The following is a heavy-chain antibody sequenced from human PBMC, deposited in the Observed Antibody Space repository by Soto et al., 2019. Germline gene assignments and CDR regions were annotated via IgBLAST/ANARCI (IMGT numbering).Heavy chain of an antibody. CDR1: GFSLSTRGVG. V-gene: IGHV2-5*02. CDR2: IFCDDDK. CDR3: ARILTGTGGHFDY. D-gene: IGHD2-8*02. Sequence: QITLKESGHALVKPTQHLTLTCSFSGFSLSTRGVGVGWISQSPEKALEWLALIFCDDDKRYSPSLKSRLTITKDTSKNQVVLTLTNMDPVDTATYYCARILTGTGGHFDYWGQGALVTVSS. J-gene: IGHJ4*02.